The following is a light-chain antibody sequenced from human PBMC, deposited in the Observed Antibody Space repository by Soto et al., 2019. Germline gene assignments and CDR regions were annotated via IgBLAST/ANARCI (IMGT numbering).Light chain of an antibody. V-gene: IGKV3-11*01. Sequence: EVVLTQSPVTLSLSPGERATLSCRASQSFRGLLAWYQQKPGQAPRLLIYDAYNRATGITPRFSGSGSGTDFTITISSLEPEDSAVYYCQQRHMWHITFGQGTRLEIK. CDR3: QQRHMWHIT. CDR1: QSFRGL. CDR2: DAY. J-gene: IGKJ5*01.